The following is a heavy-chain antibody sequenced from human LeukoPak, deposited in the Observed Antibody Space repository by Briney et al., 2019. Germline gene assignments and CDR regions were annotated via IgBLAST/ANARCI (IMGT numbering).Heavy chain of an antibody. Sequence: PSETLSLTCTVSGGSISSYYWSWIRQPPGKGLEWIGYIYYSGSTNYNPSLKSRVTISVDTSKNQFSLKLSSVTAADTAVYYCARDKYYYDSSGYPRMDVWGKGTTVTVSS. V-gene: IGHV4-59*01. CDR1: GGSISSYY. CDR3: ARDKYYYDSSGYPRMDV. J-gene: IGHJ6*04. D-gene: IGHD3-22*01. CDR2: IYYSGST.